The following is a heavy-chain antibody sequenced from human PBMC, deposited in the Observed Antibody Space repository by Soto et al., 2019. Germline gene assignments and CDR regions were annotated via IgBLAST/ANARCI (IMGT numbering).Heavy chain of an antibody. D-gene: IGHD3-16*02. CDR2: IKQDGSEK. Sequence: PGGSLRLSCAASGFTFSDYWMSWVRQAPGKGLEWVANIKQDGSEKFYVNSVEGRFTISRDNAKNSLYLQMNSLTAEDTAVYYCARDGVITFGGVIVADYWGQGTPVTVSS. CDR3: ARDGVITFGGVIVADY. CDR1: GFTFSDYW. V-gene: IGHV3-7*05. J-gene: IGHJ4*02.